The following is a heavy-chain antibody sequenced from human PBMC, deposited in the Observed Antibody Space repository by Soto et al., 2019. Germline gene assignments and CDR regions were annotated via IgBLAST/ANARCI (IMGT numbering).Heavy chain of an antibody. CDR3: ARERGSGWTFDY. CDR2: ISSSSTI. J-gene: IGHJ4*02. Sequence: EVQLVESGGDLVQPGGSLRLSCAASGFTFSTYSMNWVGQAPGKGLEWVSSISSSSTIYYADSVKGRFTISRDNVQNSLYLQMHSLIAEDPAVYYCARERGSGWTFDYWGQGTLVTVSS. V-gene: IGHV3-48*01. D-gene: IGHD6-19*01. CDR1: GFTFSTYS.